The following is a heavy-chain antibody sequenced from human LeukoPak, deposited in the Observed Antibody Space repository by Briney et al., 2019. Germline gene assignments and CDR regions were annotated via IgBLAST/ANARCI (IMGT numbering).Heavy chain of an antibody. CDR2: ISYDGSNK. Sequence: GGSLRLSCAASGFTFSSYAMHWVRQAPGKELEWVAVISYDGSNKYYADSVKGRFTISRDNSKNTLYLQMNSLRAEDTAVYYCARDGSGGTYPGSYYFDYWGQGTLVTVSS. D-gene: IGHD1-26*01. CDR1: GFTFSSYA. CDR3: ARDGSGGTYPGSYYFDY. V-gene: IGHV3-30*04. J-gene: IGHJ4*02.